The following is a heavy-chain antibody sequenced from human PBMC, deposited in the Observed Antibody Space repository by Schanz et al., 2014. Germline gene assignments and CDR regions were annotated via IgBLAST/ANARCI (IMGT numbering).Heavy chain of an antibody. D-gene: IGHD3-3*01. CDR2: ISGSSIHK. Sequence: EVHLLESGGGLVQPGGSLRLSCAASGFTFSNHALSWVRQAPGKGLEWVSHISGSSIHKNYADSVKGRFSISRDNGETSVYLQINSLRVEDTAVYYCARFLARYQYYGVDVWGQGTTVIVSS. V-gene: IGHV3-48*04. J-gene: IGHJ6*02. CDR3: ARFLARYQYYGVDV. CDR1: GFTFSNHA.